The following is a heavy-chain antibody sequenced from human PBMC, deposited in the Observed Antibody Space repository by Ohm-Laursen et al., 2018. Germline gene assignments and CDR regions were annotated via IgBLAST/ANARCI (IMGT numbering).Heavy chain of an antibody. D-gene: IGHD3-22*01. CDR2: INPSGGST. V-gene: IGHV1-46*01. Sequence: GASVKVSCKASGYTFTSYYMHWVRQAPGQGLEWMGIINPSGGSTSYAQKFQGRVTMTRDTSTSTVYMELSSLRSEDTAVYYCARSKDRGNYYDSSGPFDPWGQRTLVTVSS. CDR1: GYTFTSYY. CDR3: ARSKDRGNYYDSSGPFDP. J-gene: IGHJ5*02.